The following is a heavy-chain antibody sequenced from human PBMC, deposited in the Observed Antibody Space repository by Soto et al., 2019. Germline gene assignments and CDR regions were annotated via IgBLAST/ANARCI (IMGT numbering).Heavy chain of an antibody. J-gene: IGHJ4*02. D-gene: IGHD3-22*01. CDR1: GGSFSGYY. CDR3: AGEPRHRRRYYYDSSGYYYGVDY. CDR2: INHSGST. Sequence: SETLSLTCAVYGGSFSGYYWSWIRQPPGKGLEWIGEINHSGSTNYNPYLKSRVTISVDTSKNQFSLKLSSVTAADTAVYYCAGEPRHRRRYYYDSSGYYYGVDYWGQGTLVTVSS. V-gene: IGHV4-34*01.